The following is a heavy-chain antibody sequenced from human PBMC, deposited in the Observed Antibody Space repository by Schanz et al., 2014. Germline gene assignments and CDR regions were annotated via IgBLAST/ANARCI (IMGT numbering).Heavy chain of an antibody. J-gene: IGHJ4*02. Sequence: QVQLVQSGAEVKKPGSSMKVSCKASGGTFSTYPINWLRQAPGQGLEWMGRIIPIHGIVNYAQRFQDRVRITADTSTTTAYMELSGLRSEDTAVYYCARDRLECGAECYSVEVFEIWGQGTLVIVSS. CDR3: ARDRLECGAECYSVEVFEI. CDR2: IIPIHGIV. D-gene: IGHD2-21*01. CDR1: GGTFSTYP. V-gene: IGHV1-69*04.